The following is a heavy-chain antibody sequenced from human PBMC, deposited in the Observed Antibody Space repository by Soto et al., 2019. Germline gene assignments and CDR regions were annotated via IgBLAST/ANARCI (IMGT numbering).Heavy chain of an antibody. J-gene: IGHJ6*02. Sequence: PGESLKISCKGSGYSFTSYWIGWVRQMPGKGLEWMGIIYPGDSDTRYSPSFQGQVTISADKSISTAYLQWGSLKASDTAMYYCARGSPSTGHCSSTSCPSMDVWGQGTTVTVSS. V-gene: IGHV5-51*01. CDR2: IYPGDSDT. CDR1: GYSFTSYW. D-gene: IGHD2-2*01. CDR3: ARGSPSTGHCSSTSCPSMDV.